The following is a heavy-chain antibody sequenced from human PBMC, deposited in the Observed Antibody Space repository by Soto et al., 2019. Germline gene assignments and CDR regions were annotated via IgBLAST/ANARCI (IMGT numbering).Heavy chain of an antibody. V-gene: IGHV4-4*02. Sequence: QVQLQESGPGLVKPSGTLSLTCAVSSGSISSSNWWSWVRQPPGKGLEWIGDIYHSGRTNYNPSLQSRVTISVDKSKNQFSLKLSSVTAADTAVYYCASLLTRSSDYWGQGTLVTVSS. J-gene: IGHJ4*02. D-gene: IGHD3-16*01. CDR3: ASLLTRSSDY. CDR2: IYHSGRT. CDR1: SGSISSSNW.